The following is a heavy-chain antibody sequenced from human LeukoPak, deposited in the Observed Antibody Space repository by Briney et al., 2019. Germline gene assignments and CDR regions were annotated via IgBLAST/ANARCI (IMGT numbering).Heavy chain of an antibody. D-gene: IGHD2-2*01. V-gene: IGHV4-34*01. CDR2: INHSGST. Sequence: PSETLSLTCAVYSGSFSGYYWSWIRQPPGKGLEWIGEINHSGSTNYNPSLKSRVTISVDTSKNQFSLKLSSVTAADTAVYYCARDSYRSSTSKNEDWGQGTLVTVSS. CDR1: SGSFSGYY. J-gene: IGHJ4*02. CDR3: ARDSYRSSTSKNED.